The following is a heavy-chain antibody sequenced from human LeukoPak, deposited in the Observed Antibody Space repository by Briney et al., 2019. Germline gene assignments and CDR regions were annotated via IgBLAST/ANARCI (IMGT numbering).Heavy chain of an antibody. J-gene: IGHJ4*02. Sequence: GGSLRLSCAASGFTFSTYSMNWVRQAPGKGLEWVSYISSSSSSTIYYADSVKGRFTISRDNAKNTLYLQMNSLRAEDTAVYYCAKDFGSGSYFVPNYYFDYWGQGTLVTVSS. D-gene: IGHD1-26*01. CDR1: GFTFSTYS. CDR3: AKDFGSGSYFVPNYYFDY. V-gene: IGHV3-48*01. CDR2: ISSSSSSTI.